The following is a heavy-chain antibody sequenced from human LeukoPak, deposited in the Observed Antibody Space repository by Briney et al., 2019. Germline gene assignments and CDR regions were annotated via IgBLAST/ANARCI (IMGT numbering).Heavy chain of an antibody. D-gene: IGHD6-19*01. J-gene: IGHJ2*01. Sequence: GGSLRLSCAASGSTFTSHDMHWVRQVTGRGLEWVSGIGTGSDTYYAGSVKGRFTICRENAKNSLYLQMNGLSAGDTAVYYCAREPAVPGTWYFDLWGRGTLVSVSS. V-gene: IGHV3-13*01. CDR2: IGTGSDT. CDR3: AREPAVPGTWYFDL. CDR1: GSTFTSHD.